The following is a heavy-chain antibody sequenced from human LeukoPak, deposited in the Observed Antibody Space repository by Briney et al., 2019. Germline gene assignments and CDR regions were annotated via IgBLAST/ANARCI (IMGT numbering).Heavy chain of an antibody. CDR2: ISSSSSYI. D-gene: IGHD2-2*01. J-gene: IGHJ5*02. Sequence: PGGSLRLSCAASGFTFSSYSMNWVRQAPGKGLEWVSFISSSSSYIYYADSVKGRFTISRDNAKNSLYLQMNSLRAEDTAVYYCAREGYCSSTSCFGVDNWFDPWGQGTLVTVSS. CDR3: AREGYCSSTSCFGVDNWFDP. V-gene: IGHV3-21*01. CDR1: GFTFSSYS.